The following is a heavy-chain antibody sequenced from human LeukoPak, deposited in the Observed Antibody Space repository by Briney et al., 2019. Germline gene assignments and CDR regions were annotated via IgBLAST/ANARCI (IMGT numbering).Heavy chain of an antibody. CDR3: ARVRRGGRPTDAFEI. CDR1: GFTFSDYY. Sequence: GGSLRLSCAASGFTFSDYYMSYIRQAPGKGLEWLSYISTSGSVTYYADSVKGRFTVSRDNANKSLFLQMNSLRVEDTAVYYCARVRRGGRPTDAFEIWGQGTMVTVSS. J-gene: IGHJ3*02. D-gene: IGHD4-23*01. V-gene: IGHV3-11*01. CDR2: ISTSGSVT.